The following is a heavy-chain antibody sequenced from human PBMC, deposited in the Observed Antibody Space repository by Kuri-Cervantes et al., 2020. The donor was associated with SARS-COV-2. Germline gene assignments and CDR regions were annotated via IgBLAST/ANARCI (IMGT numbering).Heavy chain of an antibody. CDR1: VGTFSSYA. CDR3: ARGGDQPIDAFDI. J-gene: IGHJ3*02. CDR2: IIPIFGTA. D-gene: IGHD2-2*01. V-gene: IGHV1-69*05. Sequence: SVKVSCKASVGTFSSYAISCVRQAPGQGLEWMGGIIPIFGTANYEQKFQGRVTMTRDTSTSTVYMELSSLRSEDTAVYYCARGGDQPIDAFDIWGQGTMVTVSS.